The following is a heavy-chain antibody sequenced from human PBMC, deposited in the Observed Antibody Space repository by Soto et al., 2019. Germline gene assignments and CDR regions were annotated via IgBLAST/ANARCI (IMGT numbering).Heavy chain of an antibody. CDR3: ARDALDCSGGSCYFFDFDI. CDR1: GFTFSSDG. V-gene: IGHV3-33*01. D-gene: IGHD2-15*01. Sequence: WGSLRLSCAASGFTFSSDGMHCVRQAPCKGPEWVAFIWYDGINKYYADSVKGRFTISRDNSKNTLYLQMNSLRAEDTAVYYCARDALDCSGGSCYFFDFDIWGQGKMVTVSS. J-gene: IGHJ3*02. CDR2: IWYDGINK.